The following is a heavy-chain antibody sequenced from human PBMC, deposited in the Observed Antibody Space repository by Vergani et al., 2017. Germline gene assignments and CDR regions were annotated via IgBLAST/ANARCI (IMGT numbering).Heavy chain of an antibody. V-gene: IGHV3-11*06. CDR2: ISSSSSYI. J-gene: IGHJ6*02. CDR1: GFTFSDYY. Sequence: QVQLVESGGGLVKPGGSLRLSCAASGFTFSDYYMSWIRQAPGKGLEWVSYISSSSSYIYYADSVKGRFTISRDNAKNSLYLQMNRLRAEDTAVYYCARDGYYDLWSGYPSSLYYYYGMDVWGQGTTVTVSS. CDR3: ARDGYYDLWSGYPSSLYYYYGMDV. D-gene: IGHD3-3*01.